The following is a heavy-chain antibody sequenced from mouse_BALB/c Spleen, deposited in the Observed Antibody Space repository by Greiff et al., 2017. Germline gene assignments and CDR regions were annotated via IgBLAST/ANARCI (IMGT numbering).Heavy chain of an antibody. CDR2: IDPANGNT. V-gene: IGHV14-3*02. CDR3: VYYDYDEEWFAY. Sequence: EVMLVESGAELVKPGASVKLSCTASGFNIKDTYMHWVKQRPEQGLEWIGRIDPANGNTKYDPKFQGKATITADTSSNTAYLQLSSLTSEDTAVYYCVYYDYDEEWFAYWGQGTLVTVSA. D-gene: IGHD2-4*01. CDR1: GFNIKDTY. J-gene: IGHJ3*01.